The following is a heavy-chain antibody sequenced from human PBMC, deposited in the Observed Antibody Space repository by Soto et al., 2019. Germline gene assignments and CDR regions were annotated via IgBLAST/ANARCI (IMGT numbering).Heavy chain of an antibody. J-gene: IGHJ3*02. CDR1: GGSISSSSYY. CDR2: IYYSGST. V-gene: IGHV4-39*01. D-gene: IGHD7-27*01. Sequence: SETLSLTCTVSGGSISSSSYYWGWIRQPPGKGLEWIGSIYYSGSTYYNPSHKSRVTISVATSKNQFSLKLSSVTAADTAVYYCARRSTGGLEIDAFDIWGQGTMVTVSS. CDR3: ARRSTGGLEIDAFDI.